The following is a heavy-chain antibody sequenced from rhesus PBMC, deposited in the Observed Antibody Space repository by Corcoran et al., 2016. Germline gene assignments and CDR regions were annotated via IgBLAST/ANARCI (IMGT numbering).Heavy chain of an antibody. D-gene: IGHD6-25*01. Sequence: QVQLQESGPGLVKPSETLSLTCAVSGYSISSGYDWSWIRQPPGKGLEWIGYIYGSSGSTTYNPSLKNRVTISKDPSKNQFSLKLSSVTAADTAVYYCARGGYGSWNLRYWGQGVLVTVSS. CDR2: IYGSSGST. CDR3: ARGGYGSWNLRY. V-gene: IGHV4-76*01. J-gene: IGHJ4*01. CDR1: GYSISSGYD.